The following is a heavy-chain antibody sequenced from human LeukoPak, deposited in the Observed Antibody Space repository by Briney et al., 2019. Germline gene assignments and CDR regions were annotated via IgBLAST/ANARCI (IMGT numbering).Heavy chain of an antibody. CDR1: GFSITSGYY. J-gene: IGHJ4*02. CDR2: INHSGST. CDR3: ARGYCSSTSCYGRYYFDY. V-gene: IGHV4-38-2*02. D-gene: IGHD2-2*01. Sequence: SETLSLTCTVSGFSITSGYYWGWIRRPPGKGLEWIGEINHSGSTNYNPSLKSRVTISVDTSKNQFSLKLSSVTAADTAVYYCARGYCSSTSCYGRYYFDYWGQGTLVTVSS.